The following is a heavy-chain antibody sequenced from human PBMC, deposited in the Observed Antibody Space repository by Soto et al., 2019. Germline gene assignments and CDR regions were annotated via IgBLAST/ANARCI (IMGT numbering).Heavy chain of an antibody. Sequence: SETLSLTCTVSGGSLSSYSWSWILQPAGQGLEWIGRIYTSGSTNYNPSLKSRVTMSVDTSKNQFSLKLSSVTAADTAVYYCASSLSGNNGYYYYGMDVWGQGTTVTVSS. CDR1: GGSLSSYS. CDR2: IYTSGST. CDR3: ASSLSGNNGYYYYGMDV. D-gene: IGHD1-20*01. J-gene: IGHJ6*02. V-gene: IGHV4-4*07.